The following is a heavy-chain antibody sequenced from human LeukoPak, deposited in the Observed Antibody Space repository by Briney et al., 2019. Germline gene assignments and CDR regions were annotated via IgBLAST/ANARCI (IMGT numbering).Heavy chain of an antibody. CDR1: GFTFSDYY. Sequence: GGSLRLSCAASGFTFSDYYMSWIRQAPGKGLEWVSYISSSGSTIYYADSVKGRFTISRDNAKNSLYLQMNSLRAEDTAVYYCARAGAHGYCSSTSCSYYYYYGMDVWGQGTTVTVSS. CDR2: ISSSGSTI. V-gene: IGHV3-11*01. J-gene: IGHJ6*02. CDR3: ARAGAHGYCSSTSCSYYYYYGMDV. D-gene: IGHD2-2*01.